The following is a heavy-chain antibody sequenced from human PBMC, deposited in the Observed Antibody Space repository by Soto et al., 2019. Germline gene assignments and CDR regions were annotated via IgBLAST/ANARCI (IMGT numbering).Heavy chain of an antibody. Sequence: ASVKVSCKASGYTFTSYAMHWVRQATGQRLEWMGWINAGNGNIKYSQKFQGRVTITRDTSASAGYMELSSLRSEDTAVYYCARQLGIAVVRDRYYFDYWGQGTLVTVSS. J-gene: IGHJ4*02. V-gene: IGHV1-3*01. CDR2: INAGNGNI. D-gene: IGHD6-19*01. CDR3: ARQLGIAVVRDRYYFDY. CDR1: GYTFTSYA.